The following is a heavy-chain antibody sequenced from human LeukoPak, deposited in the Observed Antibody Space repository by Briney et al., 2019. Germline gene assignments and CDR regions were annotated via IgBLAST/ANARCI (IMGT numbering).Heavy chain of an antibody. CDR1: GFTFSDYD. J-gene: IGHJ4*02. CDR3: ARVAKERVGGVYYFDY. D-gene: IGHD1-1*01. Sequence: QPGGSLTLSCAASGFTFSDYDMHWVRQATGKGLEWVSAIGTAGDTYYTGSVKGRFTISRENAKNSLYLQMNSLRAGDTAVYYCARVAKERVGGVYYFDYWGQGTLVTVSS. V-gene: IGHV3-13*01. CDR2: IGTAGDT.